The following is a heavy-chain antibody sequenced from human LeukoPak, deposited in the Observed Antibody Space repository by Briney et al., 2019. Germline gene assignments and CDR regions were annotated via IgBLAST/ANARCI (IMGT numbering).Heavy chain of an antibody. J-gene: IGHJ4*02. CDR2: ISGSGGTT. D-gene: IGHD2-15*01. V-gene: IGHV3-23*01. CDR1: GFIFSSYA. Sequence: GGSLRLSWEASGFIFSSYAMSWVRQAPGKGLEWVSAISGSGGTTYYADSVKGRFTISRDNSKNTLYLQMNSLRAEDTAVYYCAKGSPQGVVVVATPLYFDYWGQGTLVTVSS. CDR3: AKGSPQGVVVVATPLYFDY.